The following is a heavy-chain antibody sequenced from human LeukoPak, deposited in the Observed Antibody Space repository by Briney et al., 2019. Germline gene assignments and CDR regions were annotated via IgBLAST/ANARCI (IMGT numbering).Heavy chain of an antibody. CDR2: IYYSGST. V-gene: IGHV4-59*08. Sequence: SETLSLTCTVYGRSISGYYWSWLRQPPGKGLEWIGYIYYSGSTNYNPSLKSRVTISVDTSKNQLALKLSSVTAADTAVNYCARLHADGDYVDYWGQGILITVSS. CDR3: ARLHADGDYVDY. D-gene: IGHD4-17*01. CDR1: GRSISGYY. J-gene: IGHJ4*02.